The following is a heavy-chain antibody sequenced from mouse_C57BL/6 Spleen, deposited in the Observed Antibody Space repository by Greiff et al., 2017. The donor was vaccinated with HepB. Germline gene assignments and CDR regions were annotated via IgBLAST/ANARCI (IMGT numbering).Heavy chain of an antibody. Sequence: VQLQQSGPELVKPGASVKISCKASGYSFTGYYMNWVKQSPEKSLEWIGEINPSTGGTTYNQKFKAKATLTVDKSSSTAYMQLKSLTSEDSAVYYCASPIYYYGSSYFDYWGQGTTLTVSS. CDR2: INPSTGGT. V-gene: IGHV1-42*01. CDR1: GYSFTGYY. D-gene: IGHD1-1*01. CDR3: ASPIYYYGSSYFDY. J-gene: IGHJ2*01.